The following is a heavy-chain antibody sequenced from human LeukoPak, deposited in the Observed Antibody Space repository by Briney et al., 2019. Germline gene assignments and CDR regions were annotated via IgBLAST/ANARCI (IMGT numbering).Heavy chain of an antibody. CDR1: GYTFTNYY. Sequence: GASVKVSCKASGYTFTNYYMHWVRQAPGEGLEWMGIINPTGGSTSYAQKFQGRVTMTRDTSTSTVYMELSSLRAEDTAVYYCAKDSRTYFYGSGTFVLPKRPLGYFDYWGQGTLVTVSS. CDR2: INPTGGST. CDR3: AKDSRTYFYGSGTFVLPKRPLGYFDY. D-gene: IGHD3-10*01. J-gene: IGHJ4*02. V-gene: IGHV1-46*01.